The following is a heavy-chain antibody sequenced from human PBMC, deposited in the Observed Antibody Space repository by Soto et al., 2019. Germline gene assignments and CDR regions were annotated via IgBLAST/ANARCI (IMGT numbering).Heavy chain of an antibody. V-gene: IGHV3-23*01. CDR3: AGVEQLEYPPLDY. D-gene: IGHD6-13*01. CDR2: ISGSGGST. Sequence: EVHLLESGGGLLQPGGSLRLSCAASGFTFSSYAMSWVRQARGKGLVWVSAISGSGGSTYYADSVKGRFTISRDNSKNTLYQQKNSLRAEDTAVYDCAGVEQLEYPPLDYWGRGTLVTVSS. J-gene: IGHJ4*02. CDR1: GFTFSSYA.